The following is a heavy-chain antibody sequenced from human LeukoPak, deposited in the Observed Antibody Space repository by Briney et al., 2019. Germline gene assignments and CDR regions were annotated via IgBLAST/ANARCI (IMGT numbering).Heavy chain of an antibody. J-gene: IGHJ3*02. V-gene: IGHV3-23*01. CDR3: ARSNDFDI. CDR2: LGGSGVST. CDR1: GFTFSNYA. Sequence: PGGSLRLSCAASGFTFSNYAMSWVRQAPGKGLEWVSSLGGSGVSTYYADSVKGRFTISRDNSKSTLYLQMNSLRAEDTAVYYCARSNDFDIWGQGTIVTVSS.